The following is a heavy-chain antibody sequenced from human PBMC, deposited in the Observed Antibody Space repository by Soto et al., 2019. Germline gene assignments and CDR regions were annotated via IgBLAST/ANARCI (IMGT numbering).Heavy chain of an antibody. J-gene: IGHJ6*02. D-gene: IGHD6-6*01. Sequence: GVCLSLYFAFTEFNLSGSDMRWVRHACGKGLEWVGRIRSKANSYATAYAASVKGRFTISRDDSKNTAYLQMNSLKTEDTAVYYCTRFPGVPPDVWGQGNTVTGSS. CDR3: TRFPGVPPDV. V-gene: IGHV3-73*01. CDR2: IRSKANSYAT. CDR1: EFNLSGSD.